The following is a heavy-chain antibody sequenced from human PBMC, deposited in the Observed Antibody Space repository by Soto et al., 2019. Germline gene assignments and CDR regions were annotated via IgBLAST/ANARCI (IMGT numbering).Heavy chain of an antibody. CDR2: INSDGSST. CDR3: ARRAGDYGDFLY. D-gene: IGHD4-17*01. CDR1: GFTFSSYW. J-gene: IGHJ4*02. V-gene: IGHV3-74*01. Sequence: EVQLVESGGDLVQPGGSLRLSCAASGFTFSSYWMHWVRQAPGKGLVWVSRINSDGSSTSHADSVKGRFTISRDNAKNTLYLQMNSLRAEDTAVYYCARRAGDYGDFLYWGQGTLVTVSS.